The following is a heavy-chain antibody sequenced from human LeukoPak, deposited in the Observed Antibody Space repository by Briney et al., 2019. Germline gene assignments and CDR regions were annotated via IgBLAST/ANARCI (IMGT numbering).Heavy chain of an antibody. CDR2: IYYSGIT. CDR1: GGSISSSSYY. Sequence: SETLSLTCTVSGGSISSSSYYWGWIRQPPGKGLEWIGSIYYSGITYYNPSLKSRVTISVDTSKNQFSLKLSSVTAADTAVYYCARGSEWGAAAGTFDYWGQGTLVTVSS. CDR3: ARGSEWGAAAGTFDY. V-gene: IGHV4-39*07. J-gene: IGHJ4*02. D-gene: IGHD6-13*01.